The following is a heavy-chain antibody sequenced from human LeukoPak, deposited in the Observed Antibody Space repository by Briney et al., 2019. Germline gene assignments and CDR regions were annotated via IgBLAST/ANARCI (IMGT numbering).Heavy chain of an antibody. CDR1: GYTFTSYG. V-gene: IGHV1-18*01. Sequence: ASVKVSCKASGYTFTSYGISWVRQAPGQGLEWMGWISAYNGNTNYAQKFQGRVTITTDESTSTAYMELSSLRSEDTAVYYCARGNLSGSYGFDIWGQGTMVTVSS. CDR2: ISAYNGNT. J-gene: IGHJ3*02. D-gene: IGHD1-26*01. CDR3: ARGNLSGSYGFDI.